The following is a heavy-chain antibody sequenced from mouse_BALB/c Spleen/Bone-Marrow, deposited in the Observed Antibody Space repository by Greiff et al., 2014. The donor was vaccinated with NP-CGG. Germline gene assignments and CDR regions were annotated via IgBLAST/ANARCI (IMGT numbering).Heavy chain of an antibody. V-gene: IGHV2-2*02. CDR3: ARNHRGYYFDY. CDR1: GFSLTTYG. CDR2: IWSGGST. D-gene: IGHD3-1*01. J-gene: IGHJ2*01. Sequence: VKVEESGPGLVQPSQSLSITCTVSGFSLTTYGVHWVRQSPGKGLEWLGVIWSGGSTDYNAAFISRLSISKDNSKSQVFFKMNSLQANDTAIYYCARNHRGYYFDYWGQGTTLTVSS.